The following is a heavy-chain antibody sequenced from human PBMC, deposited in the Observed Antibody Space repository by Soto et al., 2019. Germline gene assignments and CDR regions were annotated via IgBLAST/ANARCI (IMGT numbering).Heavy chain of an antibody. CDR2: IYSSGST. CDR3: ARGQRFSDWFDP. V-gene: IGHV4-4*07. Sequence: PSETLYLTCTVSGGAIDSYYWTWIRQPAGKGLEWIGRIYSSGSTKYNPSLQSRVTMSLDTSKNQFSLRLTSVTAADTAVYYCARGQRFSDWFDPWGQGTFVTVSS. CDR1: GGAIDSYY. D-gene: IGHD3-3*01. J-gene: IGHJ5*02.